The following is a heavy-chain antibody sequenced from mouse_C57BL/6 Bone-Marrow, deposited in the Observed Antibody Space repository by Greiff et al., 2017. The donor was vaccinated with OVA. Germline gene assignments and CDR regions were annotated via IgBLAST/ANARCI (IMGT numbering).Heavy chain of an antibody. Sequence: QVQLQQSGAELARPGASVKLSCKASGYTFTSYGISWVKQRTGQGLEWIGEIYPRSGNTYYNEKFKGKATLTADKSSSTAYMELRSLTSEDSAVYFCAFITTVGASYYYAMDYWGQGTSVTVSS. J-gene: IGHJ4*01. CDR3: AFITTVGASYYYAMDY. CDR1: GYTFTSYG. D-gene: IGHD1-1*01. CDR2: IYPRSGNT. V-gene: IGHV1-81*01.